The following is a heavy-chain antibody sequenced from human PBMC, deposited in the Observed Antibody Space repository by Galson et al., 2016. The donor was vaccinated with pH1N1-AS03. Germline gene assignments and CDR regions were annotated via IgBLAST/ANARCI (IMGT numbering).Heavy chain of an antibody. J-gene: IGHJ5*02. CDR3: ANGRGSWYGPYNWFDP. Sequence: SLRLSCAASGLTFRNYAMSWVRQAPGTGLEWVSAISGDGSVTHYAHSVTARFTISRDNSKSTLYLQMSSMRAEDTAVYYCANGRGSWYGPYNWFDPWGQGTLVAVSS. V-gene: IGHV3-23*01. CDR1: GLTFRNYA. D-gene: IGHD6-13*01. CDR2: ISGDGSVT.